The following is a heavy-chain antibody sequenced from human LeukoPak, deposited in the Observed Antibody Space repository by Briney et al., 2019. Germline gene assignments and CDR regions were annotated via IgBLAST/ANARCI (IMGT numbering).Heavy chain of an antibody. Sequence: ASVKVSCKASGYTFTGYYLHWVRQAPGQGLEWMGWISAYNGNTNYAQKLQGRVTMTTDTSTSTAYMELRSLRSDDTAVYYCARDSYSSGWYVPHYFDYWGQGTLVTVSS. V-gene: IGHV1-18*04. CDR2: ISAYNGNT. D-gene: IGHD6-19*01. CDR1: GYTFTGYY. J-gene: IGHJ4*02. CDR3: ARDSYSSGWYVPHYFDY.